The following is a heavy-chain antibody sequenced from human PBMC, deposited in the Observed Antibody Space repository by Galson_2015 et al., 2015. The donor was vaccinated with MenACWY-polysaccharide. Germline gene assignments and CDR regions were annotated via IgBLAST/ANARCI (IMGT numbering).Heavy chain of an antibody. J-gene: IGHJ4*02. CDR3: ARAPFPLSSSWELFFDY. Sequence: SETLSLTCTVSGGSISSYYWSWIRQPAGKGLEWIGRIYTSGSTNYNPSLKSRVTMSVDTSKNQFSLKLSSVTAADTAVYYCARAPFPLSSSWELFFDYWGQGTLVTVSS. CDR1: GGSISSYY. D-gene: IGHD6-13*01. CDR2: IYTSGST. V-gene: IGHV4-4*07.